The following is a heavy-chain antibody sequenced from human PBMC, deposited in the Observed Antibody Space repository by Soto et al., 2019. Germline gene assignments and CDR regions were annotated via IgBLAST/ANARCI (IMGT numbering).Heavy chain of an antibody. Sequence: TLSLTCTVSGGSISSGGYYWSWIRHHPGKGLEWIGYIYYSGSTYYNPSLKSRVTISVDTSKNQFSLKLSSVTAADTAVYYCARTYDILTGYLGYNWFDPWGQGTLVT. D-gene: IGHD3-9*01. CDR2: IYYSGST. CDR1: GGSISSGGYY. J-gene: IGHJ5*02. CDR3: ARTYDILTGYLGYNWFDP. V-gene: IGHV4-31*03.